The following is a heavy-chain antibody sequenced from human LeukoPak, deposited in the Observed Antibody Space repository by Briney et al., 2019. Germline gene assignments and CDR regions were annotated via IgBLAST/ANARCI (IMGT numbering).Heavy chain of an antibody. CDR1: GGSISTYN. J-gene: IGHJ4*02. Sequence: PSETLSLTCTVSGGSISTYNWNWIRQPPGKGLEWIGYVYYIGSTNYNPSLSSRVTISIDRSRNQFSLKLTSVTAADTAVYYCARSGDSSSWAYFFDYWGQGSLVTVSS. D-gene: IGHD6-13*01. V-gene: IGHV4-59*01. CDR3: ARSGDSSSWAYFFDY. CDR2: VYYIGST.